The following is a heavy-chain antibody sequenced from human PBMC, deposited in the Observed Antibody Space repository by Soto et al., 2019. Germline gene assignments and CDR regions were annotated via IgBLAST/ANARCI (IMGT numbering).Heavy chain of an antibody. CDR2: IIPIFGTA. J-gene: IGHJ4*02. Sequence: GASVKVSCKASGGTFSIYAISCVRQSPLQWLEWMGGIIPIFGTANYAQKFQGRVTITADESTSTAYMELSSLRSEDTAVYYCAREGTYYDFWSGYYFFDYWGQGTLVTVSS. CDR3: AREGTYYDFWSGYYFFDY. V-gene: IGHV1-69*13. D-gene: IGHD3-3*01. CDR1: GGTFSIYA.